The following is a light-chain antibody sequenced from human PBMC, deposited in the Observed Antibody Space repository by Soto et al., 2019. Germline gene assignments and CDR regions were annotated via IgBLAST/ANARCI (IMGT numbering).Light chain of an antibody. V-gene: IGKV3-20*01. CDR1: QPVSSNF. CDR3: QQHCTAGR. Sequence: TIYSRASQPVSSNFLAWYQQKPGQAPRLLIYGASNRATGIPDRFSGSGSGTYVTLLISRHAPEAFAVYYCQQHCTAGRFGEGTKVDIK. CDR2: GAS. J-gene: IGKJ1*01.